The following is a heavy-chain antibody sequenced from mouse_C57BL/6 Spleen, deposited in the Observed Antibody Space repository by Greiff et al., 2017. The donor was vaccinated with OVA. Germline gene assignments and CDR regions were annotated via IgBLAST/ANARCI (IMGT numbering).Heavy chain of an antibody. Sequence: EVKLMESGPELVKPGASVKISCKASGYSFTGYYMNWVKQSPEKSLEWIGEINPSTGGTTYNQKFKAKATLTVDKSSSTAYMQLKSLTSEDSAVYYCARGWPLDYWGQGTTLTVSS. J-gene: IGHJ2*01. CDR1: GYSFTGYY. V-gene: IGHV1-42*01. CDR2: INPSTGGT. CDR3: ARGWPLDY. D-gene: IGHD1-1*02.